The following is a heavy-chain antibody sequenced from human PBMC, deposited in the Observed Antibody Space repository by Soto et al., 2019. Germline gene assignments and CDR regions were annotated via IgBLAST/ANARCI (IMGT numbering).Heavy chain of an antibody. D-gene: IGHD5-12*01. CDR1: GVTFTRQD. J-gene: IGHJ4*02. V-gene: IGHV1-69*13. Sequence: ASVKVSCKASGVTFTRQDMRWVRQAPGQGLEWMGGIIPIFGTPQYAEKFQDRVTITADESASAAYMELGSLTSEDTAVYYCATNEGRDGYSFDYWGQGTLVPVSS. CDR2: IIPIFGTP. CDR3: ATNEGRDGYSFDY.